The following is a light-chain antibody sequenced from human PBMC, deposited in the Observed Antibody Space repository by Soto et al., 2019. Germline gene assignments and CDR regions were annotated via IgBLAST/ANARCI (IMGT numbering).Light chain of an antibody. CDR3: QQYDNYLYT. Sequence: DIQMTQSPSTLTASVGDRVSVTCRASQDITIWLAWYQQKPGKAPKLLIYDASSLESGVPSRFSGSGSGTDFTLTISSLQPDDSATYYCQQYDNYLYTFGQGTKLEIK. J-gene: IGKJ2*01. CDR2: DAS. CDR1: QDITIW. V-gene: IGKV1-5*01.